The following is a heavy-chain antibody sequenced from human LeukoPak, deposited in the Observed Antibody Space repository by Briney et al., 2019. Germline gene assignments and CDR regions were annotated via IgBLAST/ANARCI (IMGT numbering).Heavy chain of an antibody. J-gene: IGHJ4*02. CDR2: ISYDGSNK. CDR1: GFTFSSYA. CDR3: ARGASTGTTCFDY. V-gene: IGHV3-30-3*01. D-gene: IGHD1-1*01. Sequence: PGRSLRLSCAASGFTFSSYAMHWVRQAPGKGLEWVAVISYDGSNKYYADSVKGRFTISRDNSKNTLYLQMNSLRAEDTAVYYCARGASTGTTCFDYWGQGTLVTVSS.